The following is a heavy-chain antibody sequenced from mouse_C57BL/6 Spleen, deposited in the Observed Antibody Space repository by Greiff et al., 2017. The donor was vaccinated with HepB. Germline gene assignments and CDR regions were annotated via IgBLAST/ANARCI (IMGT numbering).Heavy chain of an antibody. J-gene: IGHJ3*01. CDR3: ARGNGNGAY. Sequence: VQLQQSGAELVKPGASVKLSCKASGYTFTSYWMQWVKQRPGQGLEWIGEIDPSDSYTNYNQKFKGKATLTVDTSSSTAYMQLSSLTSEDSAVDYCARGNGNGAYWGQGTLVTVSA. CDR2: IDPSDSYT. CDR1: GYTFTSYW. V-gene: IGHV1-50*01. D-gene: IGHD2-1*01.